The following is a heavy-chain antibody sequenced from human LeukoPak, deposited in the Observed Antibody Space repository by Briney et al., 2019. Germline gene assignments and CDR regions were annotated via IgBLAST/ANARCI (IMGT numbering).Heavy chain of an antibody. CDR1: GGSISSYY. CDR2: IYTSGST. J-gene: IGHJ4*02. V-gene: IGHV4-4*07. D-gene: IGHD3-22*01. CDR3: ARVRYYDSSGYYYHDY. Sequence: SETLSLTCTDSGGSISSYYWSWIRHPAGKGLEWIGRIYTSGSTNYNPSPKSRVTMSVATSKNQFSLKLSSVTAGDTAVYYCARVRYYDSSGYYYHDYWGQGTLVTVSS.